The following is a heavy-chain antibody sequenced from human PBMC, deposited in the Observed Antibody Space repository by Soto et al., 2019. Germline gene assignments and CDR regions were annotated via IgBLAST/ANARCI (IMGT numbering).Heavy chain of an antibody. V-gene: IGHV3-9*01. CDR1: GFTFDDYA. CDR2: ISWNGASI. D-gene: IGHD3-10*01. Sequence: DVQLVESGGGLVQPGRSLRLSCAASGFTFDDYAIHWVRQAQGRGLEWVAGISWNGASIGYADSVKGRFTISRDNAKNSLHLQMNSLRSEDTALYYCANLPLYGSGFDCWGQGTLVTVSS. CDR3: ANLPLYGSGFDC. J-gene: IGHJ4*02.